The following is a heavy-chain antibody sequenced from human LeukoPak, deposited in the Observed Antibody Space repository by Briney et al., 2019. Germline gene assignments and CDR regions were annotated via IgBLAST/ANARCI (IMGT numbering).Heavy chain of an antibody. D-gene: IGHD3-22*01. J-gene: IGHJ3*02. V-gene: IGHV3-23*01. Sequence: GGSLRLSCAASGFTFSSYAMSWVRQAPGKGLEWVSAISGSGGSTYYADPVKGRFTISRDDSRSIAYLQMNSLKTEDTAVYYCTRRYNYDSSGYYYVRDAFDIWGQGTMVTVSS. CDR1: GFTFSSYA. CDR3: TRRYNYDSSGYYYVRDAFDI. CDR2: ISGSGGST.